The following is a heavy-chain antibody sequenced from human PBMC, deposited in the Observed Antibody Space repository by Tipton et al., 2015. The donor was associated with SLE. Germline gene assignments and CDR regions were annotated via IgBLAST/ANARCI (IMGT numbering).Heavy chain of an antibody. CDR1: GFTFSTYA. CDR3: AKGQWGFDY. Sequence: SLRLSCAASGFTFSTYAMNWVRQAPGKGLEWVAVISYDGSNKYYADSVKGRFTISRDNSENTLYLQMNSLRAEDTAVYYCAKGQWGFDYWGQGTLVTVSS. J-gene: IGHJ4*02. V-gene: IGHV3-30-3*01. D-gene: IGHD2-8*01. CDR2: ISYDGSNK.